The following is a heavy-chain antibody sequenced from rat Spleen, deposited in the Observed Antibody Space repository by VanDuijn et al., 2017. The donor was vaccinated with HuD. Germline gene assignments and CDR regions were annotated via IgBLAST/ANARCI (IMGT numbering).Heavy chain of an antibody. CDR2: ISYEGSGT. Sequence: EVQLVESGGGLVQPGRSLKLSCAASGFTFSDYYMAWVRQAPKKGLEWVASISYEGSGTYYGDSVKGRFTISRDNARNTLYLQMDSLRSEDTATYYCTTDNSFDYWGRGVMVTVSS. V-gene: IGHV5-20*01. CDR1: GFTFSDYY. J-gene: IGHJ2*01. CDR3: TTDNSFDY.